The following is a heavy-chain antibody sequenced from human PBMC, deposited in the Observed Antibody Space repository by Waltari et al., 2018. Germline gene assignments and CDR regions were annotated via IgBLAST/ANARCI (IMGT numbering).Heavy chain of an antibody. V-gene: IGHV4-39*01. D-gene: IGHD5-12*01. CDR2: IYYSGST. CDR1: GGSTSRGGYY. Sequence: QLRLQESGPGRVKPWETLSLTCTVPGGSTSRGGYYWGWIRQSPGKGLEWIGSIYYSGSTYYNPTLESRVTISGDTSKNEFSLKLSSVTAADTAVYYCARHWKRSGYRFDPWGQGTLVTVSS. J-gene: IGHJ5*02. CDR3: ARHWKRSGYRFDP.